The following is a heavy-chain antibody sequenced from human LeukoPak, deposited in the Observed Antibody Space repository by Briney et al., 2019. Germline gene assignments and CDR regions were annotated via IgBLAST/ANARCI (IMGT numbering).Heavy chain of an antibody. J-gene: IGHJ4*02. Sequence: PGGSLRLSCAASGFTVSSNYMSWVRQAPGKGLEWVSGINWNGGSTGYADSVKGRFTISRDNAKNSLYLQMNSLRAEDTALYYCARDGGYSYGYHFDYWGQGTLVTVSS. CDR2: INWNGGST. V-gene: IGHV3-20*04. CDR1: GFTVSSNY. CDR3: ARDGGYSYGYHFDY. D-gene: IGHD5-18*01.